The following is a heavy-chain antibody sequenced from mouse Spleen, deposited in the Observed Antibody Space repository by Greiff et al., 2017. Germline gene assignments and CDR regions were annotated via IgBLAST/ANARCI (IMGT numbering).Heavy chain of an antibody. Sequence: VKLQESGAELARPGASVKLSCKASGYTFTSYGISWVKQRTGQGLEWIGEIYPRSGNTYYNEKFKGKATLTADKSSSTAYMELRSLTSEDSAVYFCARYHGHWYFDVWGAGTTVTVSS. CDR1: GYTFTSYG. CDR3: ARYHGHWYFDV. D-gene: IGHD1-2*01. V-gene: IGHV1-81*01. CDR2: IYPRSGNT. J-gene: IGHJ1*01.